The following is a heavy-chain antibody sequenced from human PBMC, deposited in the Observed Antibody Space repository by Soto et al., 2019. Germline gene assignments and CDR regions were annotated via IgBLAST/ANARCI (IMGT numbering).Heavy chain of an antibody. CDR3: ARAFHSGYSSSWYFDY. D-gene: IGHD6-13*01. J-gene: IGHJ4*02. V-gene: IGHV3-53*01. CDR2: IYSGGST. CDR1: GFTVSSNY. Sequence: GGSLRLSCAASGFTVSSNYMSWVRQAPGKGLEWVSVIYSGGSTYYADSVKGRFTISRDNSKNTLYLQMNSLRAEDTAVYYCARAFHSGYSSSWYFDYWGQGTLVTVSS.